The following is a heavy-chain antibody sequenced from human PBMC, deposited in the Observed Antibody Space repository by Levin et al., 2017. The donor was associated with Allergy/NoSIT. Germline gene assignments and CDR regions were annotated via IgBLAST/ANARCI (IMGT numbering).Heavy chain of an antibody. J-gene: IGHJ1*01. D-gene: IGHD1-1*01. CDR1: GFTFTTYS. CDR2: ISTSGAYI. Sequence: GGSLRLSCATSGFTFTTYSMTWVRQAPGKGLEWVSTISTSGAYIYYADSIKGRFTISRDNAKNSLHLQMNSLRVEDTALYYCATERGGSYAEHWGQGTLVTVAS. V-gene: IGHV3-21*01. CDR3: ATERGGSYAEH.